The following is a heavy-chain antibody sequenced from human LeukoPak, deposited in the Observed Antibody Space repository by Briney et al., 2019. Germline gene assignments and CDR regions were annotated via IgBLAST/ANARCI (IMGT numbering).Heavy chain of an antibody. J-gene: IGHJ4*02. CDR1: GFTFDDYT. V-gene: IGHV3-43*01. D-gene: IGHD2-8*01. CDR2: INWDGGST. Sequence: GGSLRLSCAASGFTFDDYTMHWVRQAPGKGLEWVSLINWDGGSTYYADSVKGRFTISRDNSKNSLYLQMNSLRTEDTALYYCAKDMALARYCTNGVCWRYFDYWGQGTLVTVSS. CDR3: AKDMALARYCTNGVCWRYFDY.